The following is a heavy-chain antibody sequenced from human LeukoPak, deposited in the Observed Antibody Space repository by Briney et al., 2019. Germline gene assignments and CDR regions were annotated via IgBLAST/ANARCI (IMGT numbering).Heavy chain of an antibody. V-gene: IGHV5-51*01. J-gene: IGHJ4*02. CDR2: IYPGDSDT. D-gene: IGHD2-8*01. CDR1: GYSFTTYW. CDR3: AKMYSTSPGSFDY. Sequence: GESLKISCKDSGYSFTTYWIGWVRQMPGRGLEWMGIIYPGDSDTTYSPSFKGQVTISADKSINTAYLQWSSLKASDTAMYYCAKMYSTSPGSFDYWGQGTLVTVSS.